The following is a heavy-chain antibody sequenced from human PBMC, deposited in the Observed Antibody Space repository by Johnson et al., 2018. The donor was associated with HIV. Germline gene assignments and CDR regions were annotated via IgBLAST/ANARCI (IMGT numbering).Heavy chain of an antibody. CDR1: GFTFSNCA. Sequence: VQLVESGGGLVQPGGSLRLSCAASGFTFSNCAMSWVRQAPGKGLEWVSVIYSGGSTYYADSVKGRFTISRDNAKNSLYLQMNSLRAEDTALYYCTRFGVAEGGFDFWGQGTRVSVSS. D-gene: IGHD6-13*01. CDR3: TRFGVAEGGFDF. J-gene: IGHJ3*01. CDR2: IYSGGST. V-gene: IGHV3-66*02.